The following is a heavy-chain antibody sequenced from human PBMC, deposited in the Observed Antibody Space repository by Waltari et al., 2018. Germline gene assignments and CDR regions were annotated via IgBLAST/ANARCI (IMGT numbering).Heavy chain of an antibody. CDR3: ARGPSGVSTFDI. D-gene: IGHD6-19*01. CDR1: GGSISSGGYY. J-gene: IGHJ3*02. Sequence: QVQLQESGPGLVEPSQTLSLTCTVSGGSISSGGYYWSWIRQHPGKGLEWIGYIYYSGSTYYNPSLKSLVTISVDTSKNQFSLKLSSVTAADTAVYYCARGPSGVSTFDIWGQGTMVTVSS. V-gene: IGHV4-31*01. CDR2: IYYSGST.